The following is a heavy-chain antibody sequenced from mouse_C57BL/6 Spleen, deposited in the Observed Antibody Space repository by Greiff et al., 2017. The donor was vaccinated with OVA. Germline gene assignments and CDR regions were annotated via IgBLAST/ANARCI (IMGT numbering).Heavy chain of an antibody. V-gene: IGHV1-62-2*01. CDR1: GYTFTEYT. D-gene: IGHD3-2*02. CDR2: FYHGSGTI. J-gene: IGHJ4*01. Sequence: QVQLKQSGAELVKPGASVKLSCKASGYTFTEYTIHWVKQRSGKGLEWIGWFYHGSGTIKYTEKFKDKATLTADKSSSTVYMELSRLTSEDSAVYFCARHEEYSSGSAYYYAMDYWGQGTSVTVSS. CDR3: ARHEEYSSGSAYYYAMDY.